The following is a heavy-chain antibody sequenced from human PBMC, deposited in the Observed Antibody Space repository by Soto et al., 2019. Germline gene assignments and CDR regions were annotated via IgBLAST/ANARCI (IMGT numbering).Heavy chain of an antibody. CDR2: MNPNSGNT. D-gene: IGHD3-9*01. CDR3: ARSLRYFDWLPNYYYYGMDV. CDR1: GYTFTSYD. V-gene: IGHV1-8*01. Sequence: QVQLVQSGAEVKKPGASVKVSCKASGYTFTSYDINWVRQATGQGLEWMGWMNPNSGNTGYAQKFQGRVTMTRNTSISTAYMELSSLRSEDTAVYYCARSLRYFDWLPNYYYYGMDVWGQGTTVTVSS. J-gene: IGHJ6*02.